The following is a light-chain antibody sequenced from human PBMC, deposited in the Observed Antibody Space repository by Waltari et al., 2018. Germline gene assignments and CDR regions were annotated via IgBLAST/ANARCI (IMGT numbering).Light chain of an antibody. CDR3: QKYGTLPAT. V-gene: IGKV3-20*01. CDR2: DAS. J-gene: IGKJ1*01. Sequence: EIVLTQSPGTLSLSPGERATLSCRASQSVSRTLAWYQHKPGQAPRLLIYDASIRATGIPYRFSGSGSGTDFSLTNSRLEPEDFAVYYCQKYGTLPATFGQGTKVEIK. CDR1: QSVSRT.